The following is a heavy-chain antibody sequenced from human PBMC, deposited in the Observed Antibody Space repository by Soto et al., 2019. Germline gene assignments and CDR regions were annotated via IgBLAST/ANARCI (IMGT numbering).Heavy chain of an antibody. V-gene: IGHV4-61*01. J-gene: IGHJ6*02. CDR1: GGSVSSGSFY. CDR2: FYDSGST. Sequence: SETLSLTCTVSGGSVSSGSFYWSWIRRPPGKGLEWIGYFYDSGSTNYNPSLRSRVTMSVDTSKNQFSPKLSSVTAADTAVYYCAASAPPATNYYYAMDVWGQGTTVTVSS. CDR3: AASAPPATNYYYAMDV. D-gene: IGHD5-12*01.